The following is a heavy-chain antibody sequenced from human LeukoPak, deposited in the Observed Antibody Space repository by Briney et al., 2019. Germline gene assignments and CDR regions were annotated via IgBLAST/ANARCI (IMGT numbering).Heavy chain of an antibody. D-gene: IGHD1-26*01. J-gene: IGHJ4*02. CDR1: GGSFSGYY. CDR2: INHSGST. CDR3: ARARGVRYSGSYSYFDY. V-gene: IGHV4-34*01. Sequence: SETLSLTCAVYGGSFSGYYWSWIRQPPGKGLEWIGEINHSGSTNYNPSLKSRVTISVDTSKSQFSLKLSSVTAADTAVYYCARARGVRYSGSYSYFDYWGQGTLVTVSS.